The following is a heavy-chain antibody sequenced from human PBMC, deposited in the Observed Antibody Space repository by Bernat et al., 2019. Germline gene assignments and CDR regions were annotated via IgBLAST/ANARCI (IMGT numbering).Heavy chain of an antibody. V-gene: IGHV3-30-3*01. Sequence: QVQLVESGGGVVQPGRSLRLSCAASGFTFSSYAMHWVRQAPGKGLEWVAVISYDGSNKYYADSVKGRFTISRDNSKNTLYLQMNSLRAEDTAVYYCARARYYYDSSGYYYYFDYWGQGTLVTVSS. CDR3: ARARYYYDSSGYYYYFDY. CDR2: ISYDGSNK. D-gene: IGHD3-22*01. J-gene: IGHJ4*02. CDR1: GFTFSSYA.